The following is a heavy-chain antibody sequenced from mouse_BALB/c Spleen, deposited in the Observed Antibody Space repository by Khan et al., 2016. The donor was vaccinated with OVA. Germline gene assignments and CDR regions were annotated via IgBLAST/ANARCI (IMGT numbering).Heavy chain of an antibody. Sequence: QVQLKESGPGLVAPSQSLSITCTVSGFSLTSYGVHWVRQPPGKGLEWLVVIWSDGKTTYNSTLKSRLSISKDNSKSQVFLKMNSLQTDDTAMYYCARNTDVITTVMDYWGQGTSVTVSS. CDR2: IWSDGKT. CDR3: ARNTDVITTVMDY. V-gene: IGHV2-6*02. D-gene: IGHD2-4*01. CDR1: GFSLTSYG. J-gene: IGHJ4*01.